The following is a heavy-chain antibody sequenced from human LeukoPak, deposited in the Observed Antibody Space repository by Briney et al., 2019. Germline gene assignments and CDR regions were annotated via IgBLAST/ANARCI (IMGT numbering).Heavy chain of an antibody. J-gene: IGHJ4*02. CDR3: AKSPAGSSWPSIDY. CDR2: ISGSGGST. V-gene: IGHV3-23*01. D-gene: IGHD6-13*01. Sequence: GGSLRLSCAASGFTFSSHWMTWVRQAPGKGLECVAPISGSGGSTYYADSVRGRFIVSRDNSKNMLYLQMNSLRVDDTAVYYCAKSPAGSSWPSIDYWGQGTLVAVSS. CDR1: GFTFSSHW.